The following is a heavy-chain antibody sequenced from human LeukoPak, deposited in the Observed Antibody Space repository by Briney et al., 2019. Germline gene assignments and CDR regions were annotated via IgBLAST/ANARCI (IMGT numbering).Heavy chain of an antibody. CDR1: GGSITNYY. V-gene: IGHV4-59*01. D-gene: IGHD4/OR15-4a*01. CDR2: VSYSGRT. J-gene: IGHJ1*01. Sequence: PSETLSLTCTVSGGSITNYYWNWIRQPPGKDLEWIGCVSYSGRTHYSSALKSRVTISVDTSKNQFSLNLRSVTAADTAVYYCASARLEGANYRYFQHWGQGTLVTVSS. CDR3: ASARLEGANYRYFQH.